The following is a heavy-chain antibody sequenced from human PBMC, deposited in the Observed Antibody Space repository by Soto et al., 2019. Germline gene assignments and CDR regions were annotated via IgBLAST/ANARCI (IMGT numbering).Heavy chain of an antibody. J-gene: IGHJ4*02. CDR2: ISVYNVNT. V-gene: IGHV1-18*01. Sequence: ASVXVSCRAWWYTFTSYGIIYVRQAPGQGLEWIGWISVYNVNTNYAQKFRGRVTMTTDISTNTAYMEMRSLRSDDTAVYYCERSGSSWNLREFEYWGQGTLVTVSS. CDR3: ERSGSSWNLREFEY. D-gene: IGHD6-13*01. CDR1: WYTFTSYG.